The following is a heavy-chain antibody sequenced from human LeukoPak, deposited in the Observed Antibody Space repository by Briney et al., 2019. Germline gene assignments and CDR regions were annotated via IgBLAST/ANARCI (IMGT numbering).Heavy chain of an antibody. V-gene: IGHV3-7*01. Sequence: GGSLRLSCAASGFTFSNYWMSWVRQAPGKGLEWVANIKQDGSEKYFVDSVKGRFTISRDNAKNSLYLQMNSLRAEDTAVYYCARDRQTSGPMDVWGKGTTVTISS. CDR3: ARDRQTSGPMDV. J-gene: IGHJ6*03. CDR1: GFTFSNYW. CDR2: IKQDGSEK. D-gene: IGHD5-12*01.